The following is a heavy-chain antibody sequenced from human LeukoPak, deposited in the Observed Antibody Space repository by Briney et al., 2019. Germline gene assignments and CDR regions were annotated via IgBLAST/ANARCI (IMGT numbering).Heavy chain of an antibody. CDR1: GYTFTGYY. Sequence: VASVKVSCKASGYTFTGYYMHWVRQAPGQGLEWMGWINPNSGGPNYAQKFQGRVTMTRDTSISTAYMELSRLRSDDTAVYYCARGLFDYPVDYWGQGTLVTVSS. CDR2: INPNSGGP. D-gene: IGHD4-11*01. CDR3: ARGLFDYPVDY. V-gene: IGHV1-2*02. J-gene: IGHJ4*02.